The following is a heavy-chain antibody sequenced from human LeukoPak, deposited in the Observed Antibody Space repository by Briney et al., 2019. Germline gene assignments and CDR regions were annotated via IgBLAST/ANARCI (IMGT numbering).Heavy chain of an antibody. CDR2: ISSSSSTI. Sequence: PGGSLRLSCAASGFTFSSYGMNWVRQAPGKGLEWVSYISSSSSTIYYADSVKGRFTISRDNAKNSLYLQMNSLRAEDTAVYYCARGSTYYDSSGQVPFDYWGQGTLVTVSS. CDR3: ARGSTYYDSSGQVPFDY. D-gene: IGHD3-22*01. J-gene: IGHJ4*02. V-gene: IGHV3-48*01. CDR1: GFTFSSYG.